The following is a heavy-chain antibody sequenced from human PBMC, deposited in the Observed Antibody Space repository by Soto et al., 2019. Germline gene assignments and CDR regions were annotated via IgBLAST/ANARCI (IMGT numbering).Heavy chain of an antibody. CDR1: GFTVSSNY. CDR2: IYSGGST. V-gene: IGHV3-53*01. CDR3: ARETADWSLYYYYGMDV. J-gene: IGHJ6*02. D-gene: IGHD3-9*01. Sequence: EVQLVESGGGLIQPGGSLRLSCAASGFTVSSNYMSWVRQAPGKGLEWVSVIYSGGSTYYADSVKGRFTISRDNSKNTLYLQMNSLRAEDTAVYYWARETADWSLYYYYGMDVWGQGTTVTVSS.